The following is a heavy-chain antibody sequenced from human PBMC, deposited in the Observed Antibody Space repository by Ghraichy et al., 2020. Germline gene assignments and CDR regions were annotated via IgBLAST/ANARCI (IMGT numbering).Heavy chain of an antibody. CDR3: AREGTGPAMASNDY. CDR2: MNPNSGNT. J-gene: IGHJ4*02. D-gene: IGHD5-18*01. V-gene: IGHV1-8*01. Sequence: GWMNPNSGNTGHAQKFQGRVTMTRNTSISTAYMELSSLRSKETAVYYCAREGTGPAMASNDYWGQGTLVTVSS.